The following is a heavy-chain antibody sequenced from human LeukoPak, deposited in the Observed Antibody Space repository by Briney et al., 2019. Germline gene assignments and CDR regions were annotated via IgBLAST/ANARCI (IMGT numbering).Heavy chain of an antibody. V-gene: IGHV3-23*01. CDR3: AKCPYSRSEYYGMDV. CDR1: GFTFSSYA. Sequence: GGSLRLSCAASGFTFSSYAMSWVRQAPGKGLEWVSSISGIGDNTYYADSVKGRFTISRDNFKNTLYLQMNSLSAEDTAVYYCAKCPYSRSEYYGMDVWGQGTTVTVSS. D-gene: IGHD6-6*01. J-gene: IGHJ6*02. CDR2: ISGIGDNT.